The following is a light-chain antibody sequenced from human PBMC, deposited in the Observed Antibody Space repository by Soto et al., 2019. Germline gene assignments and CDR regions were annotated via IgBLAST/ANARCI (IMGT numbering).Light chain of an antibody. CDR1: QSVYSN. V-gene: IGKV3-15*01. J-gene: IGKJ4*01. Sequence: EIVMTQSPATLSLSPGERATLSCRASQSVYSNLAWYQQKPGQTPRLLIYESSTRATGITARFSGGGSGTEFTLTISRLQSEDFADYFCQQYQSWPLTFGGGTKVQIK. CDR2: ESS. CDR3: QQYQSWPLT.